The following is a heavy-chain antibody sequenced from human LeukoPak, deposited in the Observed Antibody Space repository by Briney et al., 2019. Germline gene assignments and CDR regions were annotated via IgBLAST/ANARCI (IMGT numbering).Heavy chain of an antibody. Sequence: SETLSLTCTVSGGSMITNAFCWVWLRQPPGKGLEWIANMYYSGCTQYNRSLTNLATISVDTSRNQFFLNLRSVTAADTAVYYGTRRTYSAYMDVWGQGTTVTVSS. V-gene: IGHV4-39*01. CDR1: GGSMITNAFC. D-gene: IGHD1-7*01. J-gene: IGHJ6*03. CDR3: TRRTYSAYMDV. CDR2: MYYSGCT.